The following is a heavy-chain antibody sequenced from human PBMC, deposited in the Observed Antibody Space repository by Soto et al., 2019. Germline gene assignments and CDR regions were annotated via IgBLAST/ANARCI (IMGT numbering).Heavy chain of an antibody. J-gene: IGHJ4*02. CDR1: GFTFNNHA. V-gene: IGHV3-23*01. Sequence: EVQLLESGGGPVQPGGSLRLSCAASGFTFNNHAMVWVRQAPGRGLQWVSTVSASGSISYYADSVKGRFTISRDNSNNSVFMQMSSMRADDSAIYYCAQDNSSGWYYFDSWGQGTRVTVSS. D-gene: IGHD6-19*01. CDR2: VSASGSIS. CDR3: AQDNSSGWYYFDS.